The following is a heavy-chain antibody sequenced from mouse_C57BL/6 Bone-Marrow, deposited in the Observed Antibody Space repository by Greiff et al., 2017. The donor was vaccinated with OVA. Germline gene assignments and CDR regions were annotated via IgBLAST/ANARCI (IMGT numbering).Heavy chain of an antibody. V-gene: IGHV3-6*01. CDR2: ISYDGSN. CDR3: ARDTYDSNYGFAY. CDR1: GYSITSGYY. Sequence: EVKVEESGPGLVKPSQSLSLTCSVTGYSITSGYYWNWIRQFPGNKLEWMGYISYDGSNKYNPSLKNRISITRDTSKNQFFLKLNSVTTEDTATYYCARDTYDSNYGFAYWGQGTLVTVSA. D-gene: IGHD2-5*01. J-gene: IGHJ3*01.